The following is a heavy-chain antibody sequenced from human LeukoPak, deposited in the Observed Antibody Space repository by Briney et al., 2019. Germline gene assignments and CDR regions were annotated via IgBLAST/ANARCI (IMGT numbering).Heavy chain of an antibody. Sequence: SETLSLTCAVSGGSISSGGYSWSWIRQPPGKGLEWIGYIYHTGNTNYNPSLKRRVTMSVDGSKNQFSLKLSSVTAADTAVYYCARTGDYFDFRGQGTLVIVSS. CDR1: GGSISSGGYS. CDR3: ARTGDYFDF. V-gene: IGHV4-30-2*01. CDR2: IYHTGNT. J-gene: IGHJ4*02.